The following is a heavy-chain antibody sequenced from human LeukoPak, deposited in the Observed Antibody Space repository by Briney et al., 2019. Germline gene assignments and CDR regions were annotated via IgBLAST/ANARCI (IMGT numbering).Heavy chain of an antibody. V-gene: IGHV4-59*01. D-gene: IGHD5-18*01. Sequence: SETLSLTCTVSGGSISDKYWSWIRQLPGKGLEWIGYIHYSGTTSYNPSHKSRVVISVDTSKNQFSLKLNSVTAADTAMYYCATVPGYSYGYGYFDYWGQGTLVTVSS. CDR3: ATVPGYSYGYGYFDY. CDR1: GGSISDKY. J-gene: IGHJ4*02. CDR2: IHYSGTT.